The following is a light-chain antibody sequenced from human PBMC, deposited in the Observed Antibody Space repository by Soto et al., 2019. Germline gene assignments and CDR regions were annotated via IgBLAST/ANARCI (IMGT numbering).Light chain of an antibody. CDR1: NIGSKS. CDR2: YGS. Sequence: SYELTQPPSVSVAPGKTARVTCGGDNIGSKSVHWYQQKPGQAPVLVIYYGSDRPSGIPERFSGSNSGNTATLTISSVEAGDEADYYCQVWDSSSDPWVFGGGTKLTVL. CDR3: QVWDSSSDPWV. V-gene: IGLV3-21*04. J-gene: IGLJ3*02.